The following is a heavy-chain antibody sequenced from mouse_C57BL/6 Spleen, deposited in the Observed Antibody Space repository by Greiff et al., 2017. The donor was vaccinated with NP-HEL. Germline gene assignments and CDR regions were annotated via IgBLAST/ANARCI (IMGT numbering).Heavy chain of an antibody. CDR2: IWSGGST. CDR3: ARKKSYYSNWGYAMDY. D-gene: IGHD2-5*01. V-gene: IGHV2-2*01. CDR1: GFSLTSYG. J-gene: IGHJ4*01. Sequence: QVQLKESGPGLVQPSQSLSITCTVSGFSLTSYGVHWVRQSPGKGLEWLGVIWSGGSTDYNAAFISRLSISKDNSKSQVFFKMNSLQADDTAIYYCARKKSYYSNWGYAMDYWGQGTSVTVSS.